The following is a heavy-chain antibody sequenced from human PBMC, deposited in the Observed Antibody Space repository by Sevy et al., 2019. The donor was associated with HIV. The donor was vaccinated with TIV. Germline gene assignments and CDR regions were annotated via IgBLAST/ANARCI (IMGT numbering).Heavy chain of an antibody. Sequence: SETLSLTCTVSGGSISSGGYYWSWIRQHPGKGLEWIGYIYYSGSTYYNPSLKSRVTISVDTSKNQFSLKLSSVTAADTAVYYCARVFGLWVGATDAALDIWGQGTMVTVSS. V-gene: IGHV4-31*03. CDR2: IYYSGST. J-gene: IGHJ3*02. D-gene: IGHD1-26*01. CDR3: ARVFGLWVGATDAALDI. CDR1: GGSISSGGYY.